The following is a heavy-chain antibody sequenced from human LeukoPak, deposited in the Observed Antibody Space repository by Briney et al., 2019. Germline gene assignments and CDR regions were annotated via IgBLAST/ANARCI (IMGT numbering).Heavy chain of an antibody. D-gene: IGHD3-10*01. CDR3: AKEGDPPNYFDY. CDR1: GFTFSSYG. CDR2: ISYDGSNK. J-gene: IGHJ4*02. Sequence: PGGSLRLSCAASGFTFSSYGMHWVRQAPGKGLEWVAVISYDGSNKYYADSVKGRFTISRDNSKNTLYLQMNSLRAEDTAVYYCAKEGDPPNYFDYWGQGTLVTVSS. V-gene: IGHV3-30*18.